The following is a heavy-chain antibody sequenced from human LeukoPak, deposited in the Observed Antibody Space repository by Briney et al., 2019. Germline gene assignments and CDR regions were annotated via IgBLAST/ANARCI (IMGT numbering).Heavy chain of an antibody. Sequence: GGSLRLSCAASGFTFSSYSMNWVRQAPGKGLEWVSSISSSSSYIYYADSVKGRLTISRDNAKNSLYLQMNSLRAEDTAVHYCACLDCSSTSLNWFDPWGQGTLVTVSS. CDR1: GFTFSSYS. CDR2: ISSSSSYI. J-gene: IGHJ5*02. CDR3: ACLDCSSTSLNWFDP. D-gene: IGHD2-2*01. V-gene: IGHV3-21*01.